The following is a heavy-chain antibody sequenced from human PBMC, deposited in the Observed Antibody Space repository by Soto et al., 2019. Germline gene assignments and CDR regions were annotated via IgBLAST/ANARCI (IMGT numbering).Heavy chain of an antibody. CDR3: ARAYCSGGSCWAYYYYYYGMDV. CDR2: IWYDGSNK. CDR1: GFTFSSYG. J-gene: IGHJ6*02. V-gene: IGHV3-33*01. Sequence: GGSLRLSCAASGFTFSSYGMHWVRQAPGKGLGWVAVIWYDGSNKYYADSVKGRFTISRDNSKNTLYLQMNSLRAEDTAVYYCARAYCSGGSCWAYYYYYYGMDVWGQGTTVTVSS. D-gene: IGHD2-15*01.